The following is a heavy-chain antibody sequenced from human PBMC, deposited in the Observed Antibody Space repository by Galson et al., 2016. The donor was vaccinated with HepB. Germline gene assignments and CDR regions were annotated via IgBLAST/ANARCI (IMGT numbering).Heavy chain of an antibody. D-gene: IGHD2-15*01. Sequence: SVKVSCKASGDTLTSNPIHWVRQAPGQGLEWMGIFNPSGDRTSYAQKFQGRVTLARDTSTSTVYMELSSLSSEDTAVYYCARELVVAATWLLNYGLDVWDQGTTVTVSS. CDR1: GDTLTSNP. V-gene: IGHV1-46*01. CDR3: ARELVVAATWLLNYGLDV. CDR2: FNPSGDRT. J-gene: IGHJ6*02.